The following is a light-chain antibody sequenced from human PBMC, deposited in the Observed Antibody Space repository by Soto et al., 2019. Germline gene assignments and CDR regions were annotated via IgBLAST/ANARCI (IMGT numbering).Light chain of an antibody. Sequence: QSVLTQPASVSGSPGQSVTISCTGTSSDVGSYNLVSWYQQHPGKAPKLMIYEGSKRPSGVSNRFSGSKSGNTASLTISGLQAEDEADYYCSSYAGSNWRVFXTGTKVTVL. CDR1: SSDVGSYNL. CDR3: SSYAGSNWRV. CDR2: EGS. V-gene: IGLV2-14*02. J-gene: IGLJ1*01.